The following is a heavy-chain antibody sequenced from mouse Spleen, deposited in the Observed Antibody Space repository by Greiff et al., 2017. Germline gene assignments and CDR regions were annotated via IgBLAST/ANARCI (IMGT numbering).Heavy chain of an antibody. CDR1: GFTFSSYA. Sequence: EVQGVESGGGLVKPGGSLKLSCAASGFTFSSYAMSWVRQTPEKRLEWVATISDGGSYTYYPDNVKGRFTISRDNAKNNLYLQMSHLKSEDTAMYYCAITGDAMDYWGQGTSVTVSS. CDR3: AITGDAMDY. CDR2: ISDGGSYT. V-gene: IGHV5-4*01. J-gene: IGHJ4*01. D-gene: IGHD4-1*01.